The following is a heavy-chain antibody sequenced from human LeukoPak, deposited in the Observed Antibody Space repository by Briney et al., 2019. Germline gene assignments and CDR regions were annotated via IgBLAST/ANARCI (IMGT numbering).Heavy chain of an antibody. CDR2: ISGSGGST. D-gene: IGHD3-9*01. CDR1: GFTFSNYA. CDR3: AKSRSFDWLPSDY. J-gene: IGHJ4*02. Sequence: PGGSLRLSCAASGFTFSNYAMSWVRQAPGKGLEWVSAISGSGGSTYYADSVKGRFTISRGNSKNTLYLQMNSLRAEDTAVYYCAKSRSFDWLPSDYWGQGTLVTVSS. V-gene: IGHV3-23*01.